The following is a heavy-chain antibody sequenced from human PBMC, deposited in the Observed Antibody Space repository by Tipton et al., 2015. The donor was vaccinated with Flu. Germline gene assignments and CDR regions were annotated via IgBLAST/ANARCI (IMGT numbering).Heavy chain of an antibody. V-gene: IGHV4-39*01. CDR2: IYPSGTT. Sequence: TLSLTCTVSSGSIRSTNYFCAWIRQPPGKRLELIGSIYPSGTTYYNPSLKSRVTISADTSKSQFSLKLNSVTAADTAVYYCARLSYYDVDLKNFYFDYWGQGALVTVSS. CDR1: SGSIRSTNYF. J-gene: IGHJ4*02. CDR3: ARLSYYDVDLKNFYFDY. D-gene: IGHD3-10*02.